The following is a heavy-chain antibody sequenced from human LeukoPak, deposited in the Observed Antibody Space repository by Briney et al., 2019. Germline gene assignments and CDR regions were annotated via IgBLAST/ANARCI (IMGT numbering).Heavy chain of an antibody. CDR2: ISAYNGNT. CDR1: GYTFTGYY. J-gene: IGHJ4*02. V-gene: IGHV1-18*04. Sequence: ASVKVSCKASGYTFTGYYMHWVRQAPGQGLEWMGWISAYNGNTNYAQKLQGRVTMTTDTSTSTAYMELRSLRSDDTAVYYCARLSVEEAGPALDYWGQGTLVTVSS. CDR3: ARLSVEEAGPALDY. D-gene: IGHD2-15*01.